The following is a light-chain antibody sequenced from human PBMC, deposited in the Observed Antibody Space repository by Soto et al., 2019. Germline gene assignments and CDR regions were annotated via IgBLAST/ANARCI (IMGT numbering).Light chain of an antibody. V-gene: IGKV3-20*01. CDR3: QVYVSSPMYT. CDR1: QSVSSSY. Sequence: EIVLTQSPGTLSLSPGERATLSCRASQSVSSSYLAWYQQKPGQAPRLLIHGASSRATGIPDRFSGSGSGTDFTLTISRLEPEDFAVFYCQVYVSSPMYTFGQGTKLEIK. J-gene: IGKJ2*01. CDR2: GAS.